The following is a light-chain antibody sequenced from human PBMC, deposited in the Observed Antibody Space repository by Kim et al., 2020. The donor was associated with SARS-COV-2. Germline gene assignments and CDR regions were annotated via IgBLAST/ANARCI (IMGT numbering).Light chain of an antibody. V-gene: IGKV3-20*01. CDR1: QSVSSSY. CDR3: QQYGISPLT. Sequence: EIVLTQSPGTLSLSPGERATLSCRASQSVSSSYLAWYQQKPGQAPRLLIYGASSRATGIPDRFSGSGSGTDFTLTISRLEPEDFAVYYCQQYGISPLTFGGGTKLQI. J-gene: IGKJ4*01. CDR2: GAS.